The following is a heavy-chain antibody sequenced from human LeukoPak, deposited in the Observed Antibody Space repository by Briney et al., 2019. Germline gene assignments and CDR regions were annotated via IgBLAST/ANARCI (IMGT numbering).Heavy chain of an antibody. V-gene: IGHV1-46*01. D-gene: IGHD7-27*01. J-gene: IGHJ4*02. Sequence: ASVKVSCKASGYTFTSYYMHWVRQAPGQGLEWMGIINPSGGSTSYAQKFQGRVTMTEDTSTDTAYMELSSLRSEDTAVYYCATGPPLNWGKVGTDYWGQGTLVTVSS. CDR3: ATGPPLNWGKVGTDY. CDR1: GYTFTSYY. CDR2: INPSGGST.